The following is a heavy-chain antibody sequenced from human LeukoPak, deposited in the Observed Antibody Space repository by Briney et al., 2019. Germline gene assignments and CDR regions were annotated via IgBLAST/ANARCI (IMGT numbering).Heavy chain of an antibody. D-gene: IGHD2-2*01. J-gene: IGHJ6*03. V-gene: IGHV3-48*01. CDR3: ARHSSTSFYYYMDV. Sequence: PGGSLRLSCAASGFTFSSYSMNWVRQAPGKGLEWVSYIRSSSSTIYYADSVKGRFTISRDNAKNSLYLQMTSLRAEDTALYYCARHSSTSFYYYMDVWGKGTTVTVSS. CDR1: GFTFSSYS. CDR2: IRSSSSTI.